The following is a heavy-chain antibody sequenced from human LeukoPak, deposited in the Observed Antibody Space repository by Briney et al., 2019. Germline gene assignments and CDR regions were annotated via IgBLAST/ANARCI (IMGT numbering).Heavy chain of an antibody. CDR3: AELGITMIGGV. CDR2: ITSSGRYI. Sequence: GGSLRLSCAASGFTFSSYSMNWVRQAPGKGLEWVSSITSSGRYIYYADSVKGRFTISRDNAKNSLYLQMNSLRAEDTAVYYCAELGITMIGGVWGKGTTVTISS. CDR1: GFTFSSYS. J-gene: IGHJ6*04. D-gene: IGHD3-10*02. V-gene: IGHV3-21*01.